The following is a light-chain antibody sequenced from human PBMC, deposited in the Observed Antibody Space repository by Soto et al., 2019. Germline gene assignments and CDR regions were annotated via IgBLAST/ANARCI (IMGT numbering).Light chain of an antibody. J-gene: IGKJ5*01. CDR3: QQYGSSPDT. Sequence: EIVLTQSPGTLSLSPGERATLSCRASQSVSSSYLAWYQQKPGQAPRLLIYGASSRATGIPDRFSGSGSGTDFTLTIIRLEPEDFAVYYSQQYGSSPDTFGQGTRLEIK. CDR1: QSVSSSY. CDR2: GAS. V-gene: IGKV3-20*01.